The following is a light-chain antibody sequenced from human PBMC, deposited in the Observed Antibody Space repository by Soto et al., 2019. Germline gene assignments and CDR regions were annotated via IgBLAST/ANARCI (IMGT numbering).Light chain of an antibody. V-gene: IGKV3-20*01. CDR1: QSVSSSY. CDR2: GAS. J-gene: IGKJ1*01. Sequence: EIVLTQSPGTLSLSPGERATLSCRASQSVSSSYLAWYQQTPGQAPRLLIYGASGRATGIPDRFSGSGSGTDFTLTISRLEPEDFAVYYCQEYGSSRTFGQGTKVEIK. CDR3: QEYGSSRT.